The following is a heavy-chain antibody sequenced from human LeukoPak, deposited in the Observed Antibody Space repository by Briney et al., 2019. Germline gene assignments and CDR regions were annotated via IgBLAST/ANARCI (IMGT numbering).Heavy chain of an antibody. Sequence: SETLSLTCTVSGGSISSDDYYWSWIRQPPGKGLEWIGYIYYSGSTYYNPSLKSRVTISLDTSKNQFSLTLNYVTAADTAIYYCARDYSNSWFDSWGPGALVTVSS. CDR1: GGSISSDDYY. D-gene: IGHD4-11*01. V-gene: IGHV4-30-4*08. CDR2: IYYSGST. J-gene: IGHJ5*01. CDR3: ARDYSNSWFDS.